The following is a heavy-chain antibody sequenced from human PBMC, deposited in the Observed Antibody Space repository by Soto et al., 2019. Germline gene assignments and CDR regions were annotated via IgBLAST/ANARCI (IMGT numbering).Heavy chain of an antibody. J-gene: IGHJ5*02. D-gene: IGHD3-10*01. CDR2: IYYSGST. Sequence: KSSETLSLTCTVSGGSISSGDYYWSWIRQPPGKGLEWIGYIYYSGSTYCNPSLKSRVTISVDTSKNQFSLKLSSVTAADTAVYYCTRDPLGAVRGVITPWFDPWGQGTLVTVSS. CDR3: TRDPLGAVRGVITPWFDP. CDR1: GGSISSGDYY. V-gene: IGHV4-30-4*01.